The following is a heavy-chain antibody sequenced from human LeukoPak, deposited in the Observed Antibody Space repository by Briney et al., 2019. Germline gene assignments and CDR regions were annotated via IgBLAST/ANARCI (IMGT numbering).Heavy chain of an antibody. J-gene: IGHJ4*02. V-gene: IGHV3-21*01. CDR2: ISSSSSYI. CDR1: GFTFSSYS. D-gene: IGHD6-13*01. Sequence: GGSLTLSCAASGFTFSSYSMNWVRQAPGKGLEWVSSISSSSSYIYYADSVKGRFTISRDNAKNSLYLQMNSLRAEDTAVYYCARIGRSISSSWFFDYWGQGTLVTVSS. CDR3: ARIGRSISSSWFFDY.